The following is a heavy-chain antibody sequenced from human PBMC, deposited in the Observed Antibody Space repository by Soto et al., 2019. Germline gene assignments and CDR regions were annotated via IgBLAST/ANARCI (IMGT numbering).Heavy chain of an antibody. D-gene: IGHD3-10*01. J-gene: IGHJ6*02. CDR2: IYPGDSDT. V-gene: IGHV5-51*01. CDR3: ARTAWFHRGGMDV. CDR1: GYIFTSYW. Sequence: EESLKISCKGSGYIFTSYWICWFLQMPVKGLEWMGIIYPGDSDTRYSPSFQGQVTISADKSISTAYLQWGSLKASDTAMYYCARTAWFHRGGMDVWGQGTTVTVS.